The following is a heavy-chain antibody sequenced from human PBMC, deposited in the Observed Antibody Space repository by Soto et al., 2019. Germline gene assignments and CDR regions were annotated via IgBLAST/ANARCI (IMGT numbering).Heavy chain of an antibody. D-gene: IGHD3-16*01. V-gene: IGHV1-58*01. CDR3: AAGTYYSYYYGMDV. CDR2: IVVGSGNT. Sequence: SLKVSCNASGFTFTSSAVQWVLQARGQRLEWIGWIVVGSGNTNYAQKFQERVTITRDMSTSTAYMELSSLRSEDTAVYYCAAGTYYSYYYGMDVWGQGTTVTVSS. J-gene: IGHJ6*02. CDR1: GFTFTSSA.